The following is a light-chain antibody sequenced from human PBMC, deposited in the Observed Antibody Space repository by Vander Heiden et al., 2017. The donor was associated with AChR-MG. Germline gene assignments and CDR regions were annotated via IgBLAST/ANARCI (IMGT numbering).Light chain of an antibody. CDR2: AAS. Sequence: DIQMTQPRSSVSAPVGDSVTITCRARQDNSTWLAWYYQKPGRAPKLLIYAASSLQSGVPARFSGSGSGTDFTLTISSPQPEDSATYYCQQADTFPYTFGQGTKLEIK. J-gene: IGKJ2*01. CDR1: QDNSTW. CDR3: QQADTFPYT. V-gene: IGKV1-12*01.